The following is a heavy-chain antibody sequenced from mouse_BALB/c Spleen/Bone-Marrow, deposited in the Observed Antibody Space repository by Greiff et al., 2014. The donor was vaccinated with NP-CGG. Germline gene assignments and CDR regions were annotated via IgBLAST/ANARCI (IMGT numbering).Heavy chain of an antibody. CDR2: IHPNSGNT. V-gene: IGHV1S130*01. D-gene: IGHD2-14*01. CDR1: GYTFTSSW. Sequence: QVQLQQSVSVLVRPGASVKLSCKASGYTFTSSWMHWAKQRPGQGLEWIGDIHPNSGNTNYNEKFRGKATLTVDTSSNTAYVDPSSLTSEDSAVYYCARSYRFWYSDVWGAGTTVTVPS. J-gene: IGHJ1*01. CDR3: ARSYRFWYSDV.